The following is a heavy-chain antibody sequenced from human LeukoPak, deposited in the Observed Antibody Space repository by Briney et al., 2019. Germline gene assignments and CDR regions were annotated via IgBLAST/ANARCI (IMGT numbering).Heavy chain of an antibody. CDR2: ISSSSSYI. D-gene: IGHD4-11*01. V-gene: IGHV3-21*01. CDR3: ARARDRDMTTVTRSLGY. J-gene: IGHJ4*02. Sequence: PGGSLRLSCAASGFTFSGYNMNWVRQAPGKGLEWVSAISSSSSYIYSADPVRGRFSISRDNAKNSLNLQMTSLRAEDTAVYYCARARDRDMTTVTRSLGYWGAGALFTVSS. CDR1: GFTFSGYN.